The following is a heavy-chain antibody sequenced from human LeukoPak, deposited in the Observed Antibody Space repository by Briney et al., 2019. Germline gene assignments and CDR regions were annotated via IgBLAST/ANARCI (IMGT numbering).Heavy chain of an antibody. V-gene: IGHV1-8*01. J-gene: IGHJ5*02. CDR1: GYTFTSYD. D-gene: IGHD1-26*01. Sequence: GASVKVSCKASGYTFTSYDINWVRQATGQGLEWMGWMNPNSGNTGYAQKFQGRVTMTRDMSTSTVYMELSSLRSEDTAVYYCARDSGSCLNWFDPWGQGTLVTVSS. CDR2: MNPNSGNT. CDR3: ARDSGSCLNWFDP.